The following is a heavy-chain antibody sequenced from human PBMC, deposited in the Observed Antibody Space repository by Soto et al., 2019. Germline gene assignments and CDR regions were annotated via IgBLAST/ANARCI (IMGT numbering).Heavy chain of an antibody. D-gene: IGHD3-9*01. CDR3: ARDKDWAFDY. CDR2: IFASSTTI. Sequence: HPGGSLRLSCVASGFTFSSYSMVWVRQAPGKGLEWVSYIFASSTTIYYADSVKGRFTVSRDNAKNSLFLLMNSLRADDTAVYYCARDKDWAFDYWGQGTLVTVSS. J-gene: IGHJ4*02. CDR1: GFTFSSYS. V-gene: IGHV3-48*04.